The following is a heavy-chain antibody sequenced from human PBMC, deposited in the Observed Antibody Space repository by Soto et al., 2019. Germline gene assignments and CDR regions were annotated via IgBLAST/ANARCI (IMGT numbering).Heavy chain of an antibody. J-gene: IGHJ6*02. V-gene: IGHV3-33*01. CDR3: ARDSPPSGMDV. CDR1: GFAFSTHG. Sequence: QVQLVESGGGVVQPGRSLRLSCAASGFAFSTHGMHWVRQAPGKGLEWVAVIWYDGSKKYYAELVKGRFTISRDNSKNTLYVPMNSLTDEDTAMYYCARDSPPSGMDVWGQGPTVTLSS. CDR2: IWYDGSKK.